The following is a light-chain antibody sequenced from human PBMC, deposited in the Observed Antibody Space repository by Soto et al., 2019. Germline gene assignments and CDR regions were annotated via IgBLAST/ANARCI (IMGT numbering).Light chain of an antibody. V-gene: IGKV1-33*01. CDR3: QQYDNLPLT. CDR2: DAS. CDR1: QRINIH. J-gene: IGKJ4*01. Sequence: DIQLTQSPSSLSASVGDRVTITCRASQRINIHLNWYQQKPGKAPKLLIYDASNLETGVPSRFSGSGSGTDFTFTISSLQPEDIATYYCQQYDNLPLTFGGGTKVDIK.